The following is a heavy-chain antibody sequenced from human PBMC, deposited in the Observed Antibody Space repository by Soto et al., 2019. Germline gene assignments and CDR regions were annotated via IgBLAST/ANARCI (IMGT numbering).Heavy chain of an antibody. CDR3: ARGTVVTSEVPYWYFDL. CDR2: IYYSGST. CDR1: GGSISSGDYY. J-gene: IGHJ2*01. D-gene: IGHD2-21*02. V-gene: IGHV4-30-4*01. Sequence: QVQLQESGPGLVKPSQTLSLTCTVSGGSISSGDYYWSWIRQPPGKGLEWIGYIYYSGSTYYNPSLKSRVTISVDTSKNQFSLKLSSVTAADTAVYYCARGTVVTSEVPYWYFDLWGRGTLVTVSS.